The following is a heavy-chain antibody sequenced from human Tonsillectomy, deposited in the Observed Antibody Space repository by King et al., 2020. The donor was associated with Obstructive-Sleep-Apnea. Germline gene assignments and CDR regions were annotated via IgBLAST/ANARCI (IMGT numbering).Heavy chain of an antibody. J-gene: IGHJ4*02. D-gene: IGHD1-1*01. V-gene: IGHV3-30*18. CDR1: GFTFSSYG. CDR3: AKVSRLSYTANFDY. Sequence: VQLVESGGGVVQPGRSLRLSCAASGFTFSSYGMHWVRQAPGKGLEWVAVISYDGSNKYYADSVKGRFTISRDNSKNTLYLQMNSLRAEDTAVYYCAKVSRLSYTANFDYWGQGTLVTVSS. CDR2: ISYDGSNK.